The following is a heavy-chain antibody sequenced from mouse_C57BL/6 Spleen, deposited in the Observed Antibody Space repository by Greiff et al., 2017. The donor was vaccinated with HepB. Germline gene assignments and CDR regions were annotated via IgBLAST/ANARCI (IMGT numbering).Heavy chain of an antibody. J-gene: IGHJ3*01. D-gene: IGHD1-1*01. CDR1: GYSITSGYY. CDR3: ARDGDYGSSPWFAY. Sequence: EVQLVESGPGLVKPSQSLSLTCSVTGYSITSGYYWNWIRQFPGNKLEWMGYISYDGSNNYNPSLKNRISITRDTSKNQFFLKLNSVTTEDTATYYCARDGDYGSSPWFAYWGQGTLVTVSA. V-gene: IGHV3-6*01. CDR2: ISYDGSN.